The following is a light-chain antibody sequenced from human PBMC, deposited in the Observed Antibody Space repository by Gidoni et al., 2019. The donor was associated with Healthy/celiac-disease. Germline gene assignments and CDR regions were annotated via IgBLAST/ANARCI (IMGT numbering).Light chain of an antibody. Sequence: QSALTQPASVSGSPGQSITISCTVTSSDVGGYNYVSWYQQHPGKAPKLMIYDVSNRPPGVSNRFSGSKSGNTASLTISGLQAEDEADYYCSSYTSSSTPVVFGGGTKLTVL. V-gene: IGLV2-14*01. J-gene: IGLJ2*01. CDR1: SSDVGGYNY. CDR2: DVS. CDR3: SSYTSSSTPVV.